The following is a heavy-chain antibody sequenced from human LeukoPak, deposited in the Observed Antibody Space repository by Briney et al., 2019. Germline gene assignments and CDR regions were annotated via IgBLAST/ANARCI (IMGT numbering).Heavy chain of an antibody. D-gene: IGHD1-26*01. CDR1: GYTFTSYY. J-gene: IGHJ4*02. CDR3: ARDPNHFSSGSYYPPDY. Sequence: ASVKVSCKASGYTFTSYYMHWVRQAPGQGLEWMGWISAYNGNTNYAQKLQGRVTMTTGTSTSTAYTELRSLRSDNTAVYYCARDPNHFSSGSYYPPDYWGQGTLVTVSS. CDR2: ISAYNGNT. V-gene: IGHV1-18*04.